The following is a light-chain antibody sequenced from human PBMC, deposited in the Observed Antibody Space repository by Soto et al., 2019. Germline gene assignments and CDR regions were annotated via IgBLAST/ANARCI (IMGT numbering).Light chain of an antibody. CDR3: SLYAGGNNVI. J-gene: IGLJ2*01. CDR1: SSDVGSYVF. V-gene: IGLV2-8*01. CDR2: EVT. Sequence: QSALTQPPSASGSPGQSVTISCTGTSSDVGSYVFVSWYQQHPGKAPKLMIYEVTKRPPGVPDRFSGSKSGNTASLTVSGLQVEDEADYYCSLYAGGNNVIFGGGTQLTVL.